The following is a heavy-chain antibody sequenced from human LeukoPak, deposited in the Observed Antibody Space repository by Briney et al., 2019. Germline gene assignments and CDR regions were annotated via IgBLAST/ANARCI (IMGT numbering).Heavy chain of an antibody. J-gene: IGHJ4*02. V-gene: IGHV3-7*03. Sequence: GGSLRLSCAASGFTFSRYWMSWVRQAPRKGLEWVANIKQDGSEKYYVDSVKGRFTISRDNAKNSLYLQMNSLRAEDTAVYYCARGSSPGDYWGQGTLVTVSS. CDR3: ARGSSPGDY. CDR1: GFTFSRYW. CDR2: IKQDGSEK. D-gene: IGHD6-13*01.